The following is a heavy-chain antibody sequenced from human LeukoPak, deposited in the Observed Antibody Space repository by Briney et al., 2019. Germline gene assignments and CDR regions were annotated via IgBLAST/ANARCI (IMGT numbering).Heavy chain of an antibody. CDR3: AGQPGAGTNYYYYGMDV. Sequence: LGASVKVSCKASGYTFTGYYMHWVRQAPGLGLEWMGWINPNSGGTNYAQKFQGRVTMTRDTSISTAYMELSRLRSDDTAVYYCAGQPGAGTNYYYYGMDVWGQGTTVTVSS. J-gene: IGHJ6*02. CDR1: GYTFTGYY. CDR2: INPNSGGT. D-gene: IGHD6-13*01. V-gene: IGHV1-2*03.